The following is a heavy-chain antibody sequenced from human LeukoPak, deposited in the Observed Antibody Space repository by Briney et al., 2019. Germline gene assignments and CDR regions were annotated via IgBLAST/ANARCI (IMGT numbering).Heavy chain of an antibody. V-gene: IGHV3-30*02. CDR2: IRYDGSNK. Sequence: GGSLRLSCAASGFTFSNCGMHWVRQAPGKGLEWVAFIRYDGSNKYYADSVKGRFTISRDNSKNTLYLQMNSLRAEDTAVYYCAKDLRLGWYFGYWGQGTLVTVSS. CDR1: GFTFSNCG. CDR3: AKDLRLGWYFGY. J-gene: IGHJ4*02. D-gene: IGHD5/OR15-5a*01.